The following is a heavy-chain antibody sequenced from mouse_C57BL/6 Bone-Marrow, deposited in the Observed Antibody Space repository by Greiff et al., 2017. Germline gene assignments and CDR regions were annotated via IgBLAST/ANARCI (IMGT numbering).Heavy chain of an antibody. D-gene: IGHD1-1*01. CDR2: IYPRSGNT. J-gene: IGHJ4*01. V-gene: IGHV1-81*01. Sequence: VQLQESGAELARPGASVKLSCKASGYTFTSYGISWVKQRTGQGLEWIGEIYPRSGNTYYNEKFKGKATLTADKSSSTAYMEVRSLTSEDSAVYFCAREGYYGNYAMDYWGQGTSVTVSS. CDR1: GYTFTSYG. CDR3: AREGYYGNYAMDY.